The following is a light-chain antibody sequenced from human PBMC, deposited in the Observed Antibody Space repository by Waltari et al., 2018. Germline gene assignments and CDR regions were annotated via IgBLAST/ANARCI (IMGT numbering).Light chain of an antibody. CDR3: SSFSSGSTPVV. J-gene: IGLJ2*01. V-gene: IGLV2-14*03. CDR1: SSDVGSYNF. Sequence: QSVLTQPASVSGSTGQSINIPCTVTSSDVGSYNFVSWYQQHPGKAPKLIIFNVSNRPSGVSNRFSGSKSGNTASLTISWLQAEDEADFYCSSFSSGSTPVVFGGGTMLTVL. CDR2: NVS.